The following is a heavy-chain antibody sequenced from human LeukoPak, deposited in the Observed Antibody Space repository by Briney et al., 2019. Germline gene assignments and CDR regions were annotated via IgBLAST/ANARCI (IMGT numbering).Heavy chain of an antibody. V-gene: IGHV1-2*02. J-gene: IGHJ3*02. D-gene: IGHD1-1*01. Sequence: ASVKVSCKASGYTFTGYYMHWVRQAPGRGLEWMGWINPNSGDTNYAQKFQGRVTMTRDTSISTAYMELSRLRSDDTAVYYCASPKTRYNWNDGLFDIWGQGTMVTVSS. CDR2: INPNSGDT. CDR3: ASPKTRYNWNDGLFDI. CDR1: GYTFTGYY.